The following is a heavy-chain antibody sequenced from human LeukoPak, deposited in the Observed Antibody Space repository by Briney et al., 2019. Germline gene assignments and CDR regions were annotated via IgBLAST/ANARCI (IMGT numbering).Heavy chain of an antibody. J-gene: IGHJ6*02. D-gene: IGHD3-9*01. CDR1: GFTFSSYG. V-gene: IGHV3-33*01. Sequence: GRSLRLSRAASGFTFSSYGMHWVRQAPGKGLEWVAVIWYDGSNKYYADSVKGRFTISRDNSKNTLYLQMNSLRAEDTAVYYCARDLIVLTYYYGMDVWGQGTTVTVSS. CDR3: ARDLIVLTYYYGMDV. CDR2: IWYDGSNK.